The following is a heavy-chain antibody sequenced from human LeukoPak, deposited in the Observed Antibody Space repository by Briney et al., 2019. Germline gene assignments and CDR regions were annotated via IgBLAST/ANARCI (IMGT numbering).Heavy chain of an antibody. CDR1: GYTFTGYY. CDR3: ARDPLSSGYRYYFDY. V-gene: IGHV1-2*02. J-gene: IGHJ4*02. CDR2: INPNSGGT. D-gene: IGHD3-22*01. Sequence: ASVKVSCKASGYTFTGYYMHWVRQAPGQGLEWMGWINPNSGGTNYAQKFQGRVTMTRDTSISTAYMELSRLRSDDTAVYYCARDPLSSGYRYYFDYWGQGTLVTVSS.